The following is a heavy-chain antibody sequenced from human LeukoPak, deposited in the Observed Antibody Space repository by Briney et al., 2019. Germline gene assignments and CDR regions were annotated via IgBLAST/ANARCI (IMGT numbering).Heavy chain of an antibody. CDR3: AKYESSGYSYYFDY. CDR1: GFTFSSYS. D-gene: IGHD3-22*01. CDR2: ISSSSSYI. J-gene: IGHJ4*02. Sequence: PGGSLRLSCAGSGFTFSSYSMNWVRQAPGKGLEWVSSISSSSSYIYYADSVKGRFTISRDNAKNSLYLQMNSLRAEDTAVYYCAKYESSGYSYYFDYWGQGTLVTVSS. V-gene: IGHV3-21*04.